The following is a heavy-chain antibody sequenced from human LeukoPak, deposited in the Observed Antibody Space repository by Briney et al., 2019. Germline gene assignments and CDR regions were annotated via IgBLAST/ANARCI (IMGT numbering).Heavy chain of an antibody. CDR3: ARGSSSGWPDYFDY. D-gene: IGHD6-19*01. Sequence: PGGSLRLSCAASGFTFSTYAIHWVRQAPGKGLEWVAVIWFDGSEQYYADSVKGRFIISRDNSKSTSNLQLNSLRAEDTAVYYCARGSSSGWPDYFDYWGQGVLVTVSS. CDR2: IWFDGSEQ. J-gene: IGHJ4*02. V-gene: IGHV3-33*01. CDR1: GFTFSTYA.